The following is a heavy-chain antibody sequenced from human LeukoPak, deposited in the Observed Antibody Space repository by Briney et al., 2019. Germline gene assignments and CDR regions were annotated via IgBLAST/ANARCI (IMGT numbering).Heavy chain of an antibody. V-gene: IGHV4-59*01. Sequence: KTSETLSLTCTVSGGSISNYYRSWIRQPPGKGLEYIGYIYYTGSTNYNPSLKSRVTMSVDTSKNQFSLKLSSVTAADTAVYYCARGTMMVGPWGQGTLVTVSS. D-gene: IGHD3-22*01. J-gene: IGHJ5*02. CDR1: GGSISNYY. CDR2: IYYTGST. CDR3: ARGTMMVGP.